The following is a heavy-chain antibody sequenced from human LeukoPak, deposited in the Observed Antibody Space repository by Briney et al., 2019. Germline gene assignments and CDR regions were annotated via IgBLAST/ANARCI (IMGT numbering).Heavy chain of an antibody. CDR2: IYYSGST. Sequence: SETLSLTCTVSGGSISSHYWSWIRQPPGKGLEWIGYIYYSGSTNYNPSLKSRVTISVDTSKNQFSLKLSSVTAADTAVYYCARDRRYYDSSGYYLRYWYFDFWGRGTLVTVSS. CDR1: GGSISSHY. V-gene: IGHV4-59*11. CDR3: ARDRRYYDSSGYYLRYWYFDF. D-gene: IGHD3-22*01. J-gene: IGHJ2*01.